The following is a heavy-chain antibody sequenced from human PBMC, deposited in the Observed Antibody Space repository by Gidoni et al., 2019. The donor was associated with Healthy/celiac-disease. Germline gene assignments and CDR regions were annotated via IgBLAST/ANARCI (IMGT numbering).Heavy chain of an antibody. Sequence: QVQLVQSGAEVKKPGASVKVSCKASGYTFTSYAMHWVRQAPGQRLEWMGWINAGNGNTKYSQKFQGRVTITRDISASTAYMELSSLRSEDTAVYYCARVPWTVVAATPYFDHWGQGTLVTVSS. D-gene: IGHD2-15*01. CDR1: GYTFTSYA. J-gene: IGHJ4*02. CDR2: INAGNGNT. V-gene: IGHV1-3*01. CDR3: ARVPWTVVAATPYFDH.